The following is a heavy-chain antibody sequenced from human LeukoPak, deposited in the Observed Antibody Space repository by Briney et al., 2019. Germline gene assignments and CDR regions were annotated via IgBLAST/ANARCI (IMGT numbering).Heavy chain of an antibody. CDR2: ISWSSGSI. Sequence: GRSLRLSCAASGFTFDDYAMHWVRQAPGKGLEWVSGISWSSGSIGYADSVKGRFTISRDDAKNSLYLQMNSLRAEDTALYYCAKGLGYYGSGSDYWGQGTLVTVSS. CDR1: GFTFDDYA. D-gene: IGHD3-10*01. CDR3: AKGLGYYGSGSDY. J-gene: IGHJ4*02. V-gene: IGHV3-9*01.